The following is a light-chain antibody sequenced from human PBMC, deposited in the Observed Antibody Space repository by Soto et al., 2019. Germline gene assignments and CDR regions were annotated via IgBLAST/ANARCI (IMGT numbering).Light chain of an antibody. CDR3: SAYSSGATHVV. Sequence: QSALTQPASVSGSPGQSITISCTGTSSDIGGLYNYVSWYQQHPGKAPKLLICDVNDRPSGVSDRFSRSKSGNTASLTISGLQAEDEAVYFCSAYSSGATHVVFGGGTKLTVL. CDR1: SSDIGGLYNY. CDR2: DVN. V-gene: IGLV2-14*01. J-gene: IGLJ2*01.